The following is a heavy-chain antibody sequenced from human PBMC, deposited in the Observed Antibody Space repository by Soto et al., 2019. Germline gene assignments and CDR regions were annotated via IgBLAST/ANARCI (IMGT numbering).Heavy chain of an antibody. CDR1: GFTFSSYS. Sequence: EVQLVESGGGLVKPGGSLRLSCAASGFTFSSYSMNWVRQAPGKGLEWVSSISSSSSYRDYADSVKGRFTISRDNAKISLYLQMNSLRAEDTAVYYCARGYHYYDSSGYDKWDAFDIWGQGTMVTVSS. D-gene: IGHD3-22*01. J-gene: IGHJ3*02. CDR2: ISSSSSYR. V-gene: IGHV3-21*01. CDR3: ARGYHYYDSSGYDKWDAFDI.